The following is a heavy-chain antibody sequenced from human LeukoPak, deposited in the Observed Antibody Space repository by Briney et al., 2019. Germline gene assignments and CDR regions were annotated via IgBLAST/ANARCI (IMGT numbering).Heavy chain of an antibody. Sequence: SETLSLTCTVSGGSISGSSYYWGWIRQPPGKGLEWIGSIYYSGSTYYNPSLKSRVTISVDTSKNQFSLKLNSVTATDTAVYYCARRRLYYYDSSGYSNSDYYYGMDVWGQGTTVTVSS. CDR2: IYYSGST. V-gene: IGHV4-39*01. CDR1: GGSISGSSYY. CDR3: ARRRLYYYDSSGYSNSDYYYGMDV. D-gene: IGHD3-22*01. J-gene: IGHJ6*02.